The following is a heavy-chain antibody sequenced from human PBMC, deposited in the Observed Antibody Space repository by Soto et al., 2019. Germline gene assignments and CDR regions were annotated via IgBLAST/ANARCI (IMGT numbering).Heavy chain of an antibody. V-gene: IGHV3-33*01. CDR3: AREPDRPTVAGTSWFDH. CDR2: IWYDGSNK. CDR1: GFTFSSYG. D-gene: IGHD6-19*01. Sequence: QVQLVESGGGVVQPGSSLRLSCAASGFTFSSYGMHWVRQAPGKGLSWVAVIWYDGSNKYYADSVKGRFTISRDNSKNTLYLQMNSLRAEDTAVYYCAREPDRPTVAGTSWFDHWGQGTLVTVSS. J-gene: IGHJ5*02.